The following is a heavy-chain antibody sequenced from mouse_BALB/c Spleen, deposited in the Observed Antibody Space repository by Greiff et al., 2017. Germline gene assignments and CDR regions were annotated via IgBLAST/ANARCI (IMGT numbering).Heavy chain of an antibody. CDR3: GRLEMTTGRRFDY. D-gene: IGHD1-1*01. J-gene: IGHJ2*01. CDR2: ILPGSGST. CDR1: GYTFSRYR. V-gene: IGHV1-9*01. Sequence: QVQLQQSGAELMKPGASVKISCKATGYTFSRYRIEWVKQRPGHGLEWIGEILPGSGSTNYNEKFKGKATFTADTSSNTAYMQLSSLTSEDSAVYYSGRLEMTTGRRFDYWGQGTTLTVSA.